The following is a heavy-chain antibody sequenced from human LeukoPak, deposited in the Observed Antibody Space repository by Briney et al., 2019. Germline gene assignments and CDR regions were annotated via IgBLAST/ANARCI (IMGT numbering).Heavy chain of an antibody. V-gene: IGHV4-4*02. CDR3: AGRIRSQYYFDC. CDR2: IYHSGST. Sequence: SETLSLTCAVSGGSISSGNWWSWVRQPPGKGLEWIGEIYHSGSTNYNPSLRSRVTISVDKSKNQFSLKLSSVTAADTAVYYCAGRIRSQYYFDCWGQGTLVTVSS. D-gene: IGHD2/OR15-2a*01. J-gene: IGHJ4*02. CDR1: GGSISSGNW.